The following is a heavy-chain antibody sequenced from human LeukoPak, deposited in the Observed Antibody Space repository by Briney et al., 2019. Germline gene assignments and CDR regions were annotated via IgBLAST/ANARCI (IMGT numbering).Heavy chain of an antibody. CDR3: VREGFYFFDF. Sequence: PGGSLRLSCAASGFTFTNNFMSWVRQVPGKGLEWVANIKQDGSETTYADSVMGRFTIFRDNAKDSVYLQMNSLRAEDSATYYCVREGFYFFDFWGQGTLVTVSS. J-gene: IGHJ4*01. CDR1: GFTFTNNF. CDR2: IKQDGSET. V-gene: IGHV3-7*01.